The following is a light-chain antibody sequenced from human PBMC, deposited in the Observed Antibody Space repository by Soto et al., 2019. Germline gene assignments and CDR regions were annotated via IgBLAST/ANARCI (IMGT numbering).Light chain of an antibody. CDR3: CSYAGTYSYV. CDR2: DVS. Sequence: QSALTQPRSVSGSPGQSVTISCTGTSSDVGAYNYGSWYQQHPGKAPKFMIYDVSKRPSGVPDRFSGSKSGNTASLTISGLQAEDVADYYCCSYAGTYSYVFGTGTKLTVL. CDR1: SSDVGAYNY. J-gene: IGLJ1*01. V-gene: IGLV2-11*01.